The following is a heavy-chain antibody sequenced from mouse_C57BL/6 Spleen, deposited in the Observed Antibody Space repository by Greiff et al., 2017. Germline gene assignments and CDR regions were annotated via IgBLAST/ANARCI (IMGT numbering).Heavy chain of an antibody. J-gene: IGHJ1*03. CDR3: ANYGSSYGYFDV. CDR1: GYTFTSYT. Sequence: VKLMESGAELARPGASVKMSCKASGYTFTSYTMHWVKQRPGQGLEWIGYINPSSGYTKYNQKFKDKATLTADKSSSTAYMQLSSLTSEDSAVYYCANYGSSYGYFDVWGTGTTVTVSS. CDR2: INPSSGYT. V-gene: IGHV1-4*01. D-gene: IGHD1-1*01.